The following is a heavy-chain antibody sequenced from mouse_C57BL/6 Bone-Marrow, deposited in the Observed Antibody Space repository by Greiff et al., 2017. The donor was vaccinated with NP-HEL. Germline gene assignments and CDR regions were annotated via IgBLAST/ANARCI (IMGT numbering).Heavy chain of an antibody. CDR1: GYSITSGYY. CDR2: ISYDGSN. CDR3: ARGTRWFAY. D-gene: IGHD3-3*01. Sequence: ESGPGLVKPSQSLSLTCSVTGYSITSGYYWNWIRQFPGNKLEWMGYISYDGSNNYNPSLKNRISITRDTSKNQFFLKLNSVTTEDTATYYCARGTRWFAYWGQGTLVTVSA. V-gene: IGHV3-6*01. J-gene: IGHJ3*01.